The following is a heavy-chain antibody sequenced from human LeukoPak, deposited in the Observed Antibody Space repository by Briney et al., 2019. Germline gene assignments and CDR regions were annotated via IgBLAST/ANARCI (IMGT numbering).Heavy chain of an antibody. D-gene: IGHD2-15*01. V-gene: IGHV4-34*01. CDR1: GGSFSGYY. CDR3: ARGGLGYCSGGSCYYYYYYMDV. Sequence: SETLSLTCAVYGGSFSGYYWSWIRQPPGKGLEWIGEINHSGSTNYNPFLKSRVTISVDTSKNQFSLKLSSVTAADTAVYYCARGGLGYCSGGSCYYYYYYMDVWGKGTTVTVSS. J-gene: IGHJ6*03. CDR2: INHSGST.